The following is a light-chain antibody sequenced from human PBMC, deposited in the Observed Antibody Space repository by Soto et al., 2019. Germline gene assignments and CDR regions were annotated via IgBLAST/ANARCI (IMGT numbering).Light chain of an antibody. CDR3: QQLDNYPPT. Sequence: IQFTQSPSSLSAPVGDRVTITCRASQDSAIYLAWYQQKPGEAPKLLIYAASTLYGGVPSRFSGSGSGTEFTLTISSLQPEDFATYYCQQLDNYPPTFGQGTKVDIK. CDR1: QDSAIY. J-gene: IGKJ1*01. CDR2: AAS. V-gene: IGKV1-9*01.